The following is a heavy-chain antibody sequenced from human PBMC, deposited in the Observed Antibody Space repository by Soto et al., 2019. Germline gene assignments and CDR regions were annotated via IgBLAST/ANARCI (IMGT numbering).Heavy chain of an antibody. D-gene: IGHD6-25*01. CDR2: IIPVFGTA. V-gene: IGHV1-69*18. J-gene: IGHJ5*02. Sequence: QVQLVQSGAEVKKPGSSVKVSCKTSGGTFSRFSITWVRQAPGHGLEWMGTIIPVFGTANYAQKFQGRVIINPNESATQATMELSVLRFDATAVSYCARVPLLVTPPKSGGSPSWGQGALVTVSS. CDR1: GGTFSRFS. CDR3: ARVPLLVTPPKSGGSPS.